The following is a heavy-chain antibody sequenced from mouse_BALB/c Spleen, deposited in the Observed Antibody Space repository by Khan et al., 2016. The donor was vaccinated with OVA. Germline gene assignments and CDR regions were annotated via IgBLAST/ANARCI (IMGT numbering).Heavy chain of an antibody. CDR1: GFNIKDTY. V-gene: IGHV14-3*02. CDR2: IDPANGNT. D-gene: IGHD2-3*01. J-gene: IGHJ1*01. CDR3: ARPSYDPRDFEV. Sequence: VQLQQSGAELVKPGASVKLSCTASGFNIKDTYLHWVKQRPEQGLEWIGRIDPANGNTQYDPKFQGKATLTSDTSSNTAYLQLNSLTTADTAVYYCARPSYDPRDFEVWGAGTTVTVSS.